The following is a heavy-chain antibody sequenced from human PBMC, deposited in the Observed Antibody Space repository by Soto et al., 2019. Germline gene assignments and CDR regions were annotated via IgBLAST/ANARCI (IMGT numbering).Heavy chain of an antibody. CDR1: GYIFSSHW. D-gene: IGHD4-4*01. CDR2: VYGGDSDA. V-gene: IGHV5-51*01. Sequence: PGESLKISCQGSGYIFSSHWIGWVRQMPGREPEWMGVVYGGDSDARYSPSFQGQVTISADKSISTAYLQWSSLKASGTAMYYCARHGKLFDNSNVFDNWGQRTLVTVSS. J-gene: IGHJ4*02. CDR3: ARHGKLFDNSNVFDN.